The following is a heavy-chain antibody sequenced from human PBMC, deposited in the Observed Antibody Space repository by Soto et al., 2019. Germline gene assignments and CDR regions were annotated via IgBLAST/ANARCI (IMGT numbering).Heavy chain of an antibody. V-gene: IGHV5-51*01. J-gene: IGHJ6*02. CDR3: ARHAGDGFDV. Sequence: VQLVQSGAEVKKPGESLKISCQGSGYKFTDYWIAWVRQMPGKGLEWMGIIYPGDSDTRFSPAFQGQVTMSADKSLTTAYLEWSSLNASGTGMYYCARHAGDGFDVWGQGTAVTVSS. CDR1: GYKFTDYW. CDR2: IYPGDSDT.